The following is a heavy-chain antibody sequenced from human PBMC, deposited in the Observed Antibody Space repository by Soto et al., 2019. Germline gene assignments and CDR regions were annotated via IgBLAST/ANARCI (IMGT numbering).Heavy chain of an antibody. Sequence: EVQLLESGGGLVQPGGSLRLSCAASGFTFTSYAMSWVRQAPEKGLEWVSSISSSGGSTYYADSVKGRFTISRDNSKNTLYLQMSSLRAEDTALYYCSKDWRVLVTEYEGDHWGQGTLVAVSS. J-gene: IGHJ4*02. CDR2: ISSSGGST. CDR1: GFTFTSYA. D-gene: IGHD3-3*02. V-gene: IGHV3-23*01. CDR3: SKDWRVLVTEYEGDH.